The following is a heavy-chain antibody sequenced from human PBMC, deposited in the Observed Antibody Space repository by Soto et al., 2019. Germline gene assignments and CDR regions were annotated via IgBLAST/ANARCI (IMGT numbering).Heavy chain of an antibody. CDR3: ARAGGLGAVAVDY. V-gene: IGHV4-30-2*01. D-gene: IGHD6-19*01. CDR1: GGSISSGGYS. CDR2: IYHSGST. Sequence: QLQLQESGSGLVKPSQTLSLTCAVSGGSISSGGYSWSWIRQPPGKGLEWIGYIYHSGSTYYNPSLQGRVTISVDRSKNQFSLKLSFVTAADTAVYYCARAGGLGAVAVDYWGQGTLVTVSS. J-gene: IGHJ4*02.